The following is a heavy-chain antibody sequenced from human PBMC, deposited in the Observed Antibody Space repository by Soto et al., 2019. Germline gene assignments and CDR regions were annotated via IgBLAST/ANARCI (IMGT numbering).Heavy chain of an antibody. V-gene: IGHV4-39*07. CDR2: VNHSGST. D-gene: IGHD3-10*01. CDR3: ARGRRFGETTYGMDV. CDR1: GGSVSSSSYY. Sequence: PSETLSLTCTVSGGSVSSSSYYWGWVRQPPGKGLEWTGNVNHSGSTNYNPSLESRVTISVDTSKNQFSLKLSSVTAADTAVYYCARGRRFGETTYGMDVWGQGTTVTVSS. J-gene: IGHJ6*02.